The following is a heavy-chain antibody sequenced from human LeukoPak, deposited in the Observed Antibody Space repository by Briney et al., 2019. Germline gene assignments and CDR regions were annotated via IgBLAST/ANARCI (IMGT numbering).Heavy chain of an antibody. CDR2: MNPNSGNT. J-gene: IGHJ4*02. CDR3: ARAIKWELGSDY. CDR1: GYTFTSYD. Sequence: ASVKVSCKASGYTFTSYDINWVRQATGQGLEWMGWMNPNSGNTGYAQKFQGRVTMTRNTPISTAYMELSSLRSEDTAVYYCARAIKWELGSDYWGQGTLVTVSS. D-gene: IGHD1-26*01. V-gene: IGHV1-8*01.